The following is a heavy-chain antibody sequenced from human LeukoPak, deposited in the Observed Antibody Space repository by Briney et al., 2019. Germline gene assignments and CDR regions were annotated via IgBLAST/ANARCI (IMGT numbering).Heavy chain of an antibody. V-gene: IGHV3-53*04. CDR3: ARGIAGNYYDSSGYPY. CDR1: GFTVSSNY. Sequence: PGGSLRLSCAASGFTVSSNYMSWVRQAPGKGLEWVSVIYSGGSTYYADSVKGRFTISRHNSKNTLYLQMNSLRAEDTAVYYCARGIAGNYYDSSGYPYWGQGTLVTVSS. D-gene: IGHD3-22*01. J-gene: IGHJ4*02. CDR2: IYSGGST.